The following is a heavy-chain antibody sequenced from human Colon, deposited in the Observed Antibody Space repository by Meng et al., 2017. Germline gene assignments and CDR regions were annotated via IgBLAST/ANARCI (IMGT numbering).Heavy chain of an antibody. CDR2: ISSSSSYI. CDR1: GFTFSSYI. J-gene: IGHJ4*01. CDR3: ADDQEPVRYFDWLNKLIDN. Sequence: GESLKISCAASGFTFSSYIMNWVRQAPGKGLEWVSAISSSSSYIYYADSVKGRFTISRDNAKNSLYLQMNSLRAEDTAVYYCADDQEPVRYFDWLNKLIDNWGQGTLVTVSS. V-gene: IGHV3-21*01. D-gene: IGHD3-9*01.